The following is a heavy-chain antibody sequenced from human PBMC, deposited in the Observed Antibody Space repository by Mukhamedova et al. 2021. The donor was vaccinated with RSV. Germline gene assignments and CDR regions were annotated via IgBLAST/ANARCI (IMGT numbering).Heavy chain of an antibody. Sequence: GLEWVAVISYVGSNKYYADSVKGRFTISRDNSKNTLYLQMNSLRAEDTAVYYCARTGELSGYFDYWGQGTLVTVSS. V-gene: IGHV3-30*04. CDR2: ISYVGSNK. D-gene: IGHD3-16*02. CDR3: ARTGELSGYFDY. J-gene: IGHJ4*02.